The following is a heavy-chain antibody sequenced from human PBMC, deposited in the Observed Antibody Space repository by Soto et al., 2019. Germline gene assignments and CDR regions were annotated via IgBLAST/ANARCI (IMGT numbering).Heavy chain of an antibody. J-gene: IGHJ4*02. D-gene: IGHD3-10*01. CDR3: ARQQDRDYNEHFDY. CDR2: VYYSGIT. CDR1: GGSLSSSDYY. V-gene: IGHV4-39*01. Sequence: KASETLSLTGTVSGGSLSSSDYYWGWIRQPPGKGMEWIGSVYYSGITYYNPSLKSRVTISVDTPKNQLSLRLSSMTAPETAVYYCARQQDRDYNEHFDYWGQGAQVTVSS.